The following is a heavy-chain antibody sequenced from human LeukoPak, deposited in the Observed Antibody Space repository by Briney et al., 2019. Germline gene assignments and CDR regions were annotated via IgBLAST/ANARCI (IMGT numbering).Heavy chain of an antibody. D-gene: IGHD2-2*01. Sequence: ASVKVSCKASGYTFTGYYMHWVRQAPGQGLEWMGWINPNSGGTNYAQKFQGRVTMTRDTSISTAYMELSRLRSDDTAVYYCARPRGPRYCSSTSFRGDWFDPWGQGTLVTVSS. V-gene: IGHV1-2*02. CDR2: INPNSGGT. CDR3: ARPRGPRYCSSTSFRGDWFDP. J-gene: IGHJ5*02. CDR1: GYTFTGYY.